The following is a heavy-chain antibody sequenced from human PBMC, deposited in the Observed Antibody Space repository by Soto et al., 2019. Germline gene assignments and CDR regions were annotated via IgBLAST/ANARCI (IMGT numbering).Heavy chain of an antibody. Sequence: QVQLQESGPGLVKPSQTLSLTCTVSGGSISSGDYYWSWIRQPPGKGLEWIGYIYYSGSTYYNPSLKSRVNISVETSKDQFSRKLSSVHAAGTAVYYCGRAWVQLYAYRKDVGGQGTTVTVSS. CDR1: GGSISSGDYY. CDR3: GRAWVQLYAYRKDV. CDR2: IYYSGST. V-gene: IGHV4-30-4*01. D-gene: IGHD1-1*01. J-gene: IGHJ6*02.